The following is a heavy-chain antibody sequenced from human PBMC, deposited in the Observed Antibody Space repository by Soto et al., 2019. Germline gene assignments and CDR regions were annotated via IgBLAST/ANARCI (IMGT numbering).Heavy chain of an antibody. CDR3: ARVGSSEVVFDY. D-gene: IGHD1-26*01. CDR1: GFTFSSYG. J-gene: IGHJ4*02. Sequence: QVQLVESGGGVVQPGRSLRLSCAASGFTFSSYGMHWVRQAPGKGLEWVAIIWYDGSDEYYTDSVKGRFTISRDNSKNTLYLQMNSLRAEDTAVYYCARVGSSEVVFDYWGQGTLVTVSS. V-gene: IGHV3-33*01. CDR2: IWYDGSDE.